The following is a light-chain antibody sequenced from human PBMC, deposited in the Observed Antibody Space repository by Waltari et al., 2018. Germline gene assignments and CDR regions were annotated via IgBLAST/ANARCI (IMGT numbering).Light chain of an antibody. CDR1: GSAIHGSDF. J-gene: IGLJ3*02. Sequence: QSALTPPSSASGSPGQSITISCTGVGSAIHGSDFVPWYQHHPGKAPQVIIYDVTKRPSGISDRFSASKSGNTASLTISGLQPEDEGDYYCTSHTVDGAGLFGGGTELTVL. CDR3: TSHTVDGAGL. CDR2: DVT. V-gene: IGLV2-14*03.